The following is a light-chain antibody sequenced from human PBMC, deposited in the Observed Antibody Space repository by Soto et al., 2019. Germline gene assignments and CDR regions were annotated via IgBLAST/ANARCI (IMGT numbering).Light chain of an antibody. Sequence: DFQMTQSPSTLSASVGERVTITCRASQNINNWVAWYQQKPGKAPKFLIYDASTLQRRVPSRFSGSGFGTEFSLTISSLQPDDFGSYYCQHTRTFGQWTKVEFK. V-gene: IGKV1-5*01. CDR3: QHTRT. J-gene: IGKJ1*01. CDR1: QNINNW. CDR2: DAS.